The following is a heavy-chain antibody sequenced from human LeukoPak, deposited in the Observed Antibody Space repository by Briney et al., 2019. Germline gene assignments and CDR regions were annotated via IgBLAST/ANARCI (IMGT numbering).Heavy chain of an antibody. D-gene: IGHD2-15*01. CDR1: GFTFSSYG. V-gene: IGHV3-30*18. CDR2: ISYDGSNK. J-gene: IGHJ4*02. Sequence: GGSLRLSCAASGFTFSSYGMHWVRQAPGKGLEWVAVISYDGSNKYYADSVKGQFTISRDNSKSTLCLQMNSLRAEDTAVYYCAKQLGYCSDGSCYFPYWGQGTLVTVSS. CDR3: AKQLGYCSDGSCYFPY.